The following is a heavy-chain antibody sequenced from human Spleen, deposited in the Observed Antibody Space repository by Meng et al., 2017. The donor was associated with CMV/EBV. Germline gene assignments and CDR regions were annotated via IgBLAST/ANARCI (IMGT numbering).Heavy chain of an antibody. CDR1: GGTFSSYA. CDR3: ARGQDGPASWYGFED. CDR2: IIPIFGTA. V-gene: IGHV1-69*05. J-gene: IGHJ5*02. Sequence: SGGTFSSYAISWVRQAPRQWLEWMGGIIPIFGTANYAQKFQGRVTITTDESTSTAYMELSSLRSEDTAVYYCARGQDGPASWYGFEDWGQGTLVTVSS. D-gene: IGHD6-13*01.